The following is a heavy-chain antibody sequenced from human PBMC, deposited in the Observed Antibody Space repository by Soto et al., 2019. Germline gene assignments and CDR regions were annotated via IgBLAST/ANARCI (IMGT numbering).Heavy chain of an antibody. V-gene: IGHV3-30-3*02. CDR2: ISYDGSNK. J-gene: IGHJ3*02. Sequence: PXXSLRLSYAASGFTFSSYAMHWVPQAPGKGLEWVAVISYDGSNKYYADSVKGRFTISRDNSKNTLYLQMNSLRAEDTAVYYCAKLYYYDSSGLVDAFDIWGQGTMVTVSS. CDR1: GFTFSSYA. D-gene: IGHD3-22*01. CDR3: AKLYYYDSSGLVDAFDI.